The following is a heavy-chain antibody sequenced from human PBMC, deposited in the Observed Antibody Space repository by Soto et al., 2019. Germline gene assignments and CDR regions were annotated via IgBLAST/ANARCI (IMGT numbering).Heavy chain of an antibody. CDR3: ARVDPYYYYYYGMYV. CDR1: GYTFTSYD. Sequence: ASVKVSCKASGYTFTSYDINWVRQATGQGLEWMGWMNPNSGNTGYAQKFQGRVTMTRNTSISTAYMELSSLRSEDTAVYYCARVDPYYYYYYGMYVWGQGTTVTVSS. D-gene: IGHD3-9*01. CDR2: MNPNSGNT. V-gene: IGHV1-8*01. J-gene: IGHJ6*02.